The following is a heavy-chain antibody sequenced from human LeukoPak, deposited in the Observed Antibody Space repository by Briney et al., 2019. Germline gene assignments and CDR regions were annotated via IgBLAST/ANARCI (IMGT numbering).Heavy chain of an antibody. J-gene: IGHJ4*02. V-gene: IGHV1-46*01. Sequence: ASVKVSCKASGYTFISYYMHWVRQAPGQGLEWMGAINPSGSSTSYAQKFQGRVTMTRDTSTSTVYMELSSLRSEDTAVYYCARGTGLGGDYVSNWGQGTLVTVSS. CDR3: ARGTGLGGDYVSN. CDR2: INPSGSST. CDR1: GYTFISYY. D-gene: IGHD4-17*01.